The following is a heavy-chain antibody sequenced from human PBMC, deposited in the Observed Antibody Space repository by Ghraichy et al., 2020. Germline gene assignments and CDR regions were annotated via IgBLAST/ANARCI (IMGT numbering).Heavy chain of an antibody. V-gene: IGHV3-21*01. CDR3: ARVKDDFWSGYPLDY. CDR2: ISSSSYI. Sequence: GGSLRLSCAASGFTFSSYSMNWVRQAPGKGLEWVSSISSSSYIYYADSVKGRFTISRDNAKNSLYLQMNSLRAGDTAVYYCARVKDDFWSGYPLDYWGQGILVTDSS. J-gene: IGHJ4*02. CDR1: GFTFSSYS. D-gene: IGHD3-3*01.